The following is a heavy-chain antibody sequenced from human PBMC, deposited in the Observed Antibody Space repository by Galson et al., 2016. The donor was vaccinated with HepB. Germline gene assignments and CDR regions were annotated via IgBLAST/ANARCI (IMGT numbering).Heavy chain of an antibody. Sequence: SLRLSCAASGFTVGNNYMSWVRQVPGKGLEWASGIYSGGGTYYADSVKGRFTNSRDKSKNTLYLQLNSLRAEDTAVYYCQTTNYYNGLDVWGQGTTVTVSS. D-gene: IGHD4-11*01. J-gene: IGHJ6*02. V-gene: IGHV3-66*01. CDR1: GFTVGNNY. CDR3: QTTNYYNGLDV. CDR2: IYSGGGT.